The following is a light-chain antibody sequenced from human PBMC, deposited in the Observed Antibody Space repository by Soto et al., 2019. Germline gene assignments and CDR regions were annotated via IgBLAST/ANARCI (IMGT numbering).Light chain of an antibody. Sequence: DIVMTQSPDSLAVSLGERATINCKSSQSVLYSSNNKNYLAWYQQKPGQPPKLLIYWASTRESGVPDRFSGSGFGTDFPHTISSLQAEDVAVYYCQQYYSTFTWTFGQGTKVELK. J-gene: IGKJ1*01. CDR2: WAS. CDR1: QSVLYSSNNKNY. V-gene: IGKV4-1*01. CDR3: QQYYSTFTWT.